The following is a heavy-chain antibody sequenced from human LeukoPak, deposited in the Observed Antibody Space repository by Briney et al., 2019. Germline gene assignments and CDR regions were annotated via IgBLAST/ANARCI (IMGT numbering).Heavy chain of an antibody. D-gene: IGHD3-10*01. CDR2: INHSGST. J-gene: IGHJ4*02. CDR3: ARDILWTRGGTDY. V-gene: IGHV4-34*01. Sequence: SETLSLTCAVYGGSFSGYYWSWIRQPPGKGLEWIGEINHSGSTNYNPSLKSRVTISVDTSKNQFSLKLSSVTAADTAVYYCARDILWTRGGTDYWGQGTLVTVSS. CDR1: GGSFSGYY.